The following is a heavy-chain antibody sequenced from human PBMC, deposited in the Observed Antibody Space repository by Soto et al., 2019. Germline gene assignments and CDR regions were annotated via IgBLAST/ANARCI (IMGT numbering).Heavy chain of an antibody. CDR3: ARSRLYSSSSNYYYYGMDV. CDR2: ISAYNGNT. D-gene: IGHD6-6*01. V-gene: IGHV1-18*04. J-gene: IGHJ6*02. Sequence: ASVKVSCKASGYTFTSYGISWVRQAPGQGLEWMGWISAYNGNTNYAQKLQGRVTMTTDTSTSTAYMELRSLRSDDTAVYYCARSRLYSSSSNYYYYGMDVWGQGTTVTV. CDR1: GYTFTSYG.